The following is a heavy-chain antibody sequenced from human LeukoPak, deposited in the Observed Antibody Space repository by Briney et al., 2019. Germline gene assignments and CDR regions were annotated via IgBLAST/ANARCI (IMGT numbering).Heavy chain of an antibody. CDR1: GFTFSSYS. CDR2: ISSSSSYI. D-gene: IGHD2-8*01. CDR3: ARAGHCTNGICYTADFDY. J-gene: IGHJ4*02. V-gene: IGHV3-21*04. Sequence: GGSVRLSCAASGFTFSSYSMNWVRQAPGKGLEWVSSISSSSSYIYYADSVKGRFTISRDNSKNTLYLQMNSLRAGDTAVYYCARAGHCTNGICYTADFDYWGQGTLVTVSS.